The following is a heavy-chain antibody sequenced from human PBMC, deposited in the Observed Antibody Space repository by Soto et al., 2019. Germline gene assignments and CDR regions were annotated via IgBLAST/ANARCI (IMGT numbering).Heavy chain of an antibody. Sequence: ASVKVSCRASGKSFNYYYIHWVRQAPGQGLESMGWTNPNSGVTKYAQKFQGRVTMTRDTSISTAYMELSRLKSDDTAVYYFRVTDLSEVDDWGQGTPVTVSS. CDR2: TNPNSGVT. J-gene: IGHJ4*02. D-gene: IGHD3-3*01. CDR1: GKSFNYYY. V-gene: IGHV1-2*02. CDR3: RVTDLSEVDD.